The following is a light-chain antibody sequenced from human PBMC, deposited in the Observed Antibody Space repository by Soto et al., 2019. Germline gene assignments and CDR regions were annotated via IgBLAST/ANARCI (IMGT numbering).Light chain of an antibody. CDR1: QTIYTN. V-gene: IGKV3-15*01. Sequence: EILMTQSPPTLSLSPGERATLSCRASQTIYTNLVWYQQKVGQAPRLLIYGASTRATGIPARFSGSGSGTDFTLTISSLQSEDFAVYYCQQYNNWPPFMYTFGPGTKVDIK. CDR3: QQYNNWPPFMYT. CDR2: GAS. J-gene: IGKJ2*01.